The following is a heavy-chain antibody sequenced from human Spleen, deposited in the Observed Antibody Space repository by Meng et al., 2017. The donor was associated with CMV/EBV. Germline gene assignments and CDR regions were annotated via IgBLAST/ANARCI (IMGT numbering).Heavy chain of an antibody. D-gene: IGHD6-13*01. CDR2: IRYDGTNK. V-gene: IGHV3-30*02. CDR1: GFAFSSFD. J-gene: IGHJ4*02. CDR3: ANSVREGSSWYFVY. Sequence: GESLKISCAASGFAFSSFDMHWVRQAPGKGLEWVAFIRYDGTNKYYADSVKARFTISRDNSKNTLYLQMNSLRAEDTAVYYCANSVREGSSWYFVYWGQGTLVTVSS.